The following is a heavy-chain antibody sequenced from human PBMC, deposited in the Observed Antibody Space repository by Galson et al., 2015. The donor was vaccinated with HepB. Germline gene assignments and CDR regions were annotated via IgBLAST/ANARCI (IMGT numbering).Heavy chain of an antibody. Sequence: SLRLYCAASGFTFRSYAMSWVRQAPGKGLEWVSVISNTGGGTYYAGSVKGRFTISRDTSTDTLYLQMDSLRAEDTAIYYCVLVLWFGELLSRALDSWGQGTLVTVSS. D-gene: IGHD3-10*01. CDR1: GFTFRSYA. J-gene: IGHJ5*01. CDR3: VLVLWFGELLSRALDS. V-gene: IGHV3-23*01. CDR2: ISNTGGGT.